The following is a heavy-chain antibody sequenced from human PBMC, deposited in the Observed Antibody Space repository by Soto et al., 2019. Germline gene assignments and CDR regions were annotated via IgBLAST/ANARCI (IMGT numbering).Heavy chain of an antibody. J-gene: IGHJ6*02. CDR2: IYPGDSNT. CDR3: ARHAYDFWSGPPNPRYYYGMDV. CDR1: GYSFTSYW. D-gene: IGHD3-3*01. V-gene: IGHV5-51*01. Sequence: PGESLKISCKGSGYSFTSYWIGWVRQMPGKGLEWMGIIYPGDSNTRYSPSLQGQVTISVDKSISTAYLQWSSLKATDTAMYYCARHAYDFWSGPPNPRYYYGMDVWGQGTTVTDSS.